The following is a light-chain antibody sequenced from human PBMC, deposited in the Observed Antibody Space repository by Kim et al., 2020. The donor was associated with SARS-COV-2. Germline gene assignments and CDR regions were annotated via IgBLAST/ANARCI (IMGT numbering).Light chain of an antibody. Sequence: EIVLTQSPGTLSLSPGERATLFCRASRSVASSTYLAWYQQRPGQAPRLLIYGASSRATGIPDRFSGSGSGTDFTLTISRLEPEDFAMYFCHKYSTPPFTFGGGTKVEIK. CDR3: HKYSTPPFT. CDR2: GAS. CDR1: RSVASSTY. V-gene: IGKV3-20*01. J-gene: IGKJ4*01.